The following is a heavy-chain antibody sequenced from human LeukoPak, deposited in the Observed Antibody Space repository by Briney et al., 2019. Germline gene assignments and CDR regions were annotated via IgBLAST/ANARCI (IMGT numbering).Heavy chain of an antibody. J-gene: IGHJ4*02. V-gene: IGHV3-23*01. CDR1: GFTFSSYA. CDR2: ISGSGGST. Sequence: AGGSLRLSCAASGFTFSSYAMSWVRQAPGKGLEWVSAISGSGGSTYYADSVKGRFTISRDNSKNTLYLQMNSLRAADTAVYYCAKDLLWSPVFYWGQGTLVTVSS. CDR3: AKDLLWSPVFY. D-gene: IGHD3-10*01.